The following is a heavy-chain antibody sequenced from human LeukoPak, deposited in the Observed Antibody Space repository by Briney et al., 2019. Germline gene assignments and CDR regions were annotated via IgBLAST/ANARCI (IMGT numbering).Heavy chain of an antibody. D-gene: IGHD6-19*01. V-gene: IGHV3-30*02. CDR3: ARDSFGAVAAPTD. J-gene: IGHJ4*02. Sequence: GGSLRLSCAASGFTFSSYGMHWVRQAPGKGLEWVAFIRYDGSNKYYADSVKGRFTISRDNAKNSLYLQMNSLRAEDTAVYYCARDSFGAVAAPTDWGQGTLVTVSS. CDR2: IRYDGSNK. CDR1: GFTFSSYG.